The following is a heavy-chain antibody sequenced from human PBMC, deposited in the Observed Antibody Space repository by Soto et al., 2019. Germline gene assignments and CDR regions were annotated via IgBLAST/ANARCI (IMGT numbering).Heavy chain of an antibody. J-gene: IGHJ4*02. CDR3: AGLRLPDY. Sequence: HPGGSLRLSCAASGFSFNNYAMSWVRQAPGKGLEWVSSISYSGGTTYYADSVKGRFTISRDNSKNTLYLQMNSLRAEDTAVYYCAGLRLPDYWGQGALVTVSS. V-gene: IGHV3-23*01. CDR2: ISYSGGTT. CDR1: GFSFNNYA. D-gene: IGHD2-15*01.